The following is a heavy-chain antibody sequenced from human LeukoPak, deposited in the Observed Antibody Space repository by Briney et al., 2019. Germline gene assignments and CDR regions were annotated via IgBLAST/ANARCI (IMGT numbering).Heavy chain of an antibody. Sequence: SVKVSCKASGGTFCSYAISWVRQAPGQGLEWMGGIIPIFGTVNYAQKFQGRVTITTDESTSTAYMELSSLRSEDTAVYYCARDYGSGSYPPIWGYFDYWGQGTLVTVSS. J-gene: IGHJ4*02. CDR2: IIPIFGTV. CDR1: GGTFCSYA. V-gene: IGHV1-69*05. D-gene: IGHD3-10*01. CDR3: ARDYGSGSYPPIWGYFDY.